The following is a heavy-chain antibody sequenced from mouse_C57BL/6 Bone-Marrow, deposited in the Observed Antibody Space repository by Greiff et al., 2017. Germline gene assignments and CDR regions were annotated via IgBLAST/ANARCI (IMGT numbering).Heavy chain of an antibody. CDR1: GYTFTNYW. V-gene: IGHV1-63*01. J-gene: IGHJ4*01. CDR2: IYPGGGYT. D-gene: IGHD3-2*02. CDR3: ARQLRFYYSMDY. Sequence: LQESGAELVRPGTSVKMSCKASGYTFTNYWIGWAKQRPGHGLEWIGDIYPGGGYTNYNEKFKGKATLTADKSSSTAYMQFSSLTSEYSAIYYCARQLRFYYSMDYWGQGTSVTVSS.